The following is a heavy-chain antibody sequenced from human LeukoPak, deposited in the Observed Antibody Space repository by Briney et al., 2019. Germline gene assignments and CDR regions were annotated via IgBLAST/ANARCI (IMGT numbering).Heavy chain of an antibody. D-gene: IGHD1-14*01. V-gene: IGHV4-34*01. J-gene: IGHJ4*02. CDR3: ARDGNPYSRFDY. CDR1: GGSFSGYY. CDR2: INHSGST. Sequence: NPSETLSLTCAVYGGSFSGYYWSWIRQPPGKGLEWIGEINHSGSTNYNPSLKSRVTISVDTSKNQFSLKLSSVTAADTAEYYCARDGNPYSRFDYWGQGTLVTVSS.